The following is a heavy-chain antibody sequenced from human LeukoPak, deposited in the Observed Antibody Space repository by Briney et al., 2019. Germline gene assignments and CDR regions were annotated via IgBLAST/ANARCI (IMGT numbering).Heavy chain of an antibody. CDR1: GGSISSYY. D-gene: IGHD3-3*01. J-gene: IGHJ4*02. CDR2: IYYSGST. Sequence: SETLSLTCTVSGGSISSYYWSWIPQPPGKGLEWIGYIYYSGSTNYNPSLKSRVTISVDTSKNQFSLKLSSVTAADTAVYYCARLRYDFWSGYYLDYWGQGTLVTVSS. CDR3: ARLRYDFWSGYYLDY. V-gene: IGHV4-59*08.